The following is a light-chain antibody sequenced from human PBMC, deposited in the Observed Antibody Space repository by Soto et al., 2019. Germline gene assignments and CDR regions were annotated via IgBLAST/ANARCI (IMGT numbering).Light chain of an antibody. V-gene: IGKV3-20*01. CDR3: QQYDSSPRT. Sequence: EIVLTQSPGTLSLSPGERATLSCRASQSVSSSYLAWYKQKPGQAPRLLIYGASSRATGIPDRFSGSGSGTDFTLTISRLEPEDFAVYYCQQYDSSPRTFGQRTKVEI. J-gene: IGKJ1*01. CDR1: QSVSSSY. CDR2: GAS.